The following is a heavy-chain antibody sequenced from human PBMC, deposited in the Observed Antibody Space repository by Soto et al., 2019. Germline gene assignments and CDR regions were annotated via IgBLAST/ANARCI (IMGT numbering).Heavy chain of an antibody. Sequence: VGSLRLSCAASGFTFSSYSMNWVRQAPGKGLEWVSSISSSSSYIYYADSVKGRFTISRDNAKNSLYLQMNSLRAEDTAVYYCARIAAAGGAFDIWGQGTMVTVSS. D-gene: IGHD6-13*01. CDR2: ISSSSSYI. CDR1: GFTFSSYS. V-gene: IGHV3-21*01. CDR3: ARIAAAGGAFDI. J-gene: IGHJ3*02.